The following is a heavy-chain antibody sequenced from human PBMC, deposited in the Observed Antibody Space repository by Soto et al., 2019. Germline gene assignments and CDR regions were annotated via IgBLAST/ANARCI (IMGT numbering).Heavy chain of an antibody. V-gene: IGHV4-39*01. D-gene: IGHD1-26*01. Sequence: QLQLQESGPGLVKPSETLSLTCTVSGGSISSSSYYWGWIRQPPGKGLEWIGNIYNTGNVYYNPSLKSRVTISVDSSKNQFSLKLSSVTAADTAVYYWARPSPVGATHYDAFDVWGQGTMVTVSS. CDR2: IYNTGNV. CDR3: ARPSPVGATHYDAFDV. CDR1: GGSISSSSYY. J-gene: IGHJ3*01.